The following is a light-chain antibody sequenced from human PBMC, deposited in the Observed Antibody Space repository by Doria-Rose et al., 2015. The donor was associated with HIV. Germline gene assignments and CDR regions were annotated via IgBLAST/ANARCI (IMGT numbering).Light chain of an antibody. CDR1: QSLLYTSKNY. J-gene: IGKJ3*01. V-gene: IGKV4-1*01. Sequence: DIRVTQSPESLGMSLGERATLNCKSNQSLLYTSKNYLALYQQKPGQPPKLLIYWASNRQSGVPARFSGSGSGTDFTLTISSLETGDVAVYYCQQYYDTPSFGPGTTVNIK. CDR3: QQYYDTPS. CDR2: WAS.